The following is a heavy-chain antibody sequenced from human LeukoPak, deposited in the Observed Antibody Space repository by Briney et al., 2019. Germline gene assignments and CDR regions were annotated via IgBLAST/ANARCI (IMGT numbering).Heavy chain of an antibody. J-gene: IGHJ6*03. CDR1: GFTFSSYW. Sequence: PGGSLRLSCAASGFTFSSYWMSWVRQAPGKVLEWVSSISRSGSTKYYADSVKGRFTISRDNAKNSLFLQMNSLRAEDTAVYYCARVLRYCSGGNCYSGGLGYMDVWGKGTTVTISS. CDR3: ARVLRYCSGGNCYSGGLGYMDV. D-gene: IGHD2-15*01. V-gene: IGHV3-48*04. CDR2: ISRSGSTK.